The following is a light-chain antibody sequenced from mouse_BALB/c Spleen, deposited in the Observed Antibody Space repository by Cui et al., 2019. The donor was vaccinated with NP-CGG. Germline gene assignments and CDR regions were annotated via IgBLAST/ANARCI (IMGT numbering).Light chain of an antibody. V-gene: IGLV1*01. CDR1: TGAVTTSNY. CDR3: ALWYSNHWV. Sequence: QPVLTQVSALTTSPGETVTLTCRSSTGAVTTSNYANWAQEKPDHLFTGLIGGTNNRAPGVPAKFSGSLIGDKAALIITGAQTEDEAIYFCALWYSNHWVFGGGTKLTVL. J-gene: IGLJ1*01. CDR2: GTN.